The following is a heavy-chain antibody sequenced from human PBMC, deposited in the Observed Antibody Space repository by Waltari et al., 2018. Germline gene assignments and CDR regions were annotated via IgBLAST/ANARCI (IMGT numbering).Heavy chain of an antibody. Sequence: QVQLQESGPGLVKPSETLSLTCTVSGGSISSYYWSWIRQPPGKGLEWIGYIYYRGSTNYNPALKSRVTISVDTSKNQFSLKLSYVTAADTAVYYCARVDDSSGYLGPPVDYWGQGTLVTVSS. CDR2: IYYRGST. V-gene: IGHV4-59*01. D-gene: IGHD3-22*01. J-gene: IGHJ4*02. CDR3: ARVDDSSGYLGPPVDY. CDR1: GGSISSYY.